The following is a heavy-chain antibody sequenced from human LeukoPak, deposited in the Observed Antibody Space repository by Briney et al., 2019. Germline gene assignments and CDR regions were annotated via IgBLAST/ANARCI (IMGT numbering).Heavy chain of an antibody. Sequence: PGGSLRLSCAASGFTFSDYYMSWIRQAPGKGLEWVSYISSSGSTIYYADSVKGRFTISRDNAKNSLYLKMNSLRAEDTAVYYCASFAYDSSGYYRDYWGQGTLVTVSS. D-gene: IGHD3-22*01. CDR2: ISSSGSTI. J-gene: IGHJ4*02. CDR1: GFTFSDYY. V-gene: IGHV3-11*04. CDR3: ASFAYDSSGYYRDY.